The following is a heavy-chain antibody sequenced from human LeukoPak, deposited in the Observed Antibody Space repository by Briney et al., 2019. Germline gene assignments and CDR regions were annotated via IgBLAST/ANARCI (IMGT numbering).Heavy chain of an antibody. CDR2: MNPNSGNT. Sequence: ASVKVSCKASGYTFTSYDINWVRQATGQGLEWMGWMNPNSGNTGYAQKFQGRVTMTRNTSISTAYMELSSLRSEDTAVYYCARGLEGQYYDFWSGYYTGNWLDPWGQGTLVTVSS. D-gene: IGHD3-3*01. J-gene: IGHJ5*02. CDR3: ARGLEGQYYDFWSGYYTGNWLDP. V-gene: IGHV1-8*01. CDR1: GYTFTSYD.